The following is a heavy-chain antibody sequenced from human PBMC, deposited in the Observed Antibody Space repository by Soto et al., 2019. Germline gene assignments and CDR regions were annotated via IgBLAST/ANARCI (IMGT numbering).Heavy chain of an antibody. D-gene: IGHD1-26*01. CDR3: ARRLVGATGDYYYYYGMDV. CDR1: GYSLTSYW. J-gene: IGHJ6*02. Sequence: GESLKISCKGSGYSLTSYWIGWVRQMPGKGLEWMGIIYPGDSDTRYSPSFQGQVTISADKSISTAYLQWSSLKASDTAMYYCARRLVGATGDYYYYYGMDVWGQGTTVTVSS. V-gene: IGHV5-51*01. CDR2: IYPGDSDT.